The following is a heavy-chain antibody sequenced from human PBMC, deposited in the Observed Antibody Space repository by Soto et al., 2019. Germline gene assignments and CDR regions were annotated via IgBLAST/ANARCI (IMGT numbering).Heavy chain of an antibody. J-gene: IGHJ1*01. CDR3: VREVLS. Sequence: TSETLSLTCSVSGGSISSSSYYWAWIRQPPGKGLEWIGNIHYSGSTFYNPSLKSRVSISVDTSKNQFSLKLSSVTAADTSVYLCVREVLSWAQDNLVTISS. CDR1: GGSISSSSYY. V-gene: IGHV4-39*02. CDR2: IHYSGST.